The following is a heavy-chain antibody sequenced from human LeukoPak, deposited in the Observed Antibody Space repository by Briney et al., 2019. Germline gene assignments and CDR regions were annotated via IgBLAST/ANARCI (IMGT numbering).Heavy chain of an antibody. CDR3: AKDSIVVVVAATPGWFDP. D-gene: IGHD2-15*01. Sequence: GGSLRLSCAASGFTFSAYAMNWVRQAPGKGLEWVSVISDSGANTYYADSVKGRFTISRDNSKNTLYLQMNSLTVEDTAVYYCAKDSIVVVVAATPGWFDPWGQGTLVTVSS. CDR1: GFTFSAYA. J-gene: IGHJ5*02. V-gene: IGHV3-23*01. CDR2: ISDSGANT.